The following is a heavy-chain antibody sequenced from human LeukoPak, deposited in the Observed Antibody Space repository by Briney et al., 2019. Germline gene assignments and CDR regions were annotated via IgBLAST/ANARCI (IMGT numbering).Heavy chain of an antibody. CDR3: ARARAVAAKGNAFDI. J-gene: IGHJ3*02. CDR2: RNANSGNT. CDR1: GYTFTSSD. V-gene: IGHV1-8*03. Sequence: GASLKVSCKASGYTFTSSDINWVRQATEQGLEWMGWRNANSGNTGYAQKFQGRVTITRNTSISTAYMELSSLRSEDTAVYYCARARAVAAKGNAFDIWGQGTMVTVSS. D-gene: IGHD6-19*01.